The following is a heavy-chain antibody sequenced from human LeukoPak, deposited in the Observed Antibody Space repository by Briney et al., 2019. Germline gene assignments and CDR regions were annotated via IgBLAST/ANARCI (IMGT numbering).Heavy chain of an antibody. Sequence: SETLSLTCTVSGGSISSYYWSWIRQPAGKGLEWIGRINTSGSTNYNPSLKSRVTMSVDKSKNQFSLKLSSVTAADTAMYYCARAPSSVNWFDPWGQGTLVTVSS. V-gene: IGHV4-4*07. CDR3: ARAPSSVNWFDP. D-gene: IGHD6-6*01. J-gene: IGHJ5*02. CDR1: GGSISSYY. CDR2: INTSGST.